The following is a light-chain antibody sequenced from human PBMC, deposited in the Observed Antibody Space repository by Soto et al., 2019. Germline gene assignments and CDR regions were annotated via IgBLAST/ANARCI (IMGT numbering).Light chain of an antibody. V-gene: IGLV2-8*01. Sequence: QSVLAQPPSASGSPGQSVTISCTGTSSDVGGYNYVSWYQQHPGKAPKLMIYEVSKRPSGVPDRFSGSKSGNTASLTVSGLQAEDEADYYCSSYVGSNNYPNVFGTGTNVTV. CDR3: SSYVGSNNYPNV. CDR2: EVS. CDR1: SSDVGGYNY. J-gene: IGLJ1*01.